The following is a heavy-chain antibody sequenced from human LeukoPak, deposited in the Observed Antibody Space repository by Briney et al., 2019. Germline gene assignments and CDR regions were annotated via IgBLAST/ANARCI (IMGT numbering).Heavy chain of an antibody. CDR1: GGSISSSSYY. D-gene: IGHD3-10*01. CDR3: ARMALHGVNYYYYMDV. Sequence: SETLSLTCTVSGGSISSSSYYWGWIRQPPGKGLEWIGRIYYSGSTYYNPSLKSRVTISVDTSKNQFSLKLSSVTAADTAVYYCARMALHGVNYYYYMDVWGKGTTVTVSS. CDR2: IYYSGST. V-gene: IGHV4-39*01. J-gene: IGHJ6*03.